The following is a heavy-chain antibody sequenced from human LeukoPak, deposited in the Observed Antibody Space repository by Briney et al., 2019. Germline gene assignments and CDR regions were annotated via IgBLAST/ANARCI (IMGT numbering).Heavy chain of an antibody. V-gene: IGHV4-59*12. CDR1: GGSISSYY. J-gene: IGHJ4*02. CDR2: IYDSGST. Sequence: SETLSLTCTVSGGSISSYYWSWIRQPPGKGLEWIGYIYDSGSTYYNPSLKSRVTISVDTSKNQFSLKLSSVTAADTAVYYCARGRCSGGSCYIFDYWGQGTLVTVSS. CDR3: ARGRCSGGSCYIFDY. D-gene: IGHD2-15*01.